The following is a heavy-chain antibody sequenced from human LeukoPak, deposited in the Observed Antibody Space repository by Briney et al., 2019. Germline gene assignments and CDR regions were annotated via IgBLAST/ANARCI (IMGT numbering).Heavy chain of an antibody. J-gene: IGHJ4*02. V-gene: IGHV3-30*18. Sequence: GGSLRLSCAASGFMFSSYGMLWVRQAPGKGLEWVAVIPYDGSDKYHADSVKGRFTISRDNSKNTVYLQMNSLRAEDTAVYYCAKRGLTYYYDYWGQGTLVTVSS. CDR1: GFMFSSYG. CDR2: IPYDGSDK. D-gene: IGHD1-20*01. CDR3: AKRGLTYYYDY.